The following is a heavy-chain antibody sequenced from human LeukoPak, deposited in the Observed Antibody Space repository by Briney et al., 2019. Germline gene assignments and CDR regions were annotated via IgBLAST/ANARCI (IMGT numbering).Heavy chain of an antibody. CDR3: ARGGPGYDYFDY. J-gene: IGHJ4*02. Sequence: GGSLRPSCAASGFTVSRNYMSWVRQAAGKGLESGSVIYSGGSTYYADSVKGRFTISTDNSKNTLSLQMNSLRAGDTAVYYCARGGPGYDYFDYWGQGTPVTVSS. D-gene: IGHD5-18*01. V-gene: IGHV3-53*01. CDR2: IYSGGST. CDR1: GFTVSRNY.